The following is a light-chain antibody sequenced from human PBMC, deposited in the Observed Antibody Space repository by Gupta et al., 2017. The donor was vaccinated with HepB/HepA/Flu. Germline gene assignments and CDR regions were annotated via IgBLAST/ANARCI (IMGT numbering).Light chain of an antibody. J-gene: IGLJ3*02. CDR1: RSNTGAGFE. V-gene: IGLV1-40*01. CDR2: TNN. Sequence: QSVLPPPPSVSGAPGQPSKDSGTGTRSNTGAGFEVQWYQQVTGTDPKLLIDTNNNRPSGVPDRFSGSKSGTSASLAITGLQAEEEADDYCQSYDISLNAGVFGGGTKLTVL. CDR3: QSYDISLNAGV.